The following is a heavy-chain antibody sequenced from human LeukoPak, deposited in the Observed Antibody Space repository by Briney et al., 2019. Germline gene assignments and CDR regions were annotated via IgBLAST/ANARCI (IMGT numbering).Heavy chain of an antibody. D-gene: IGHD6-13*01. Sequence: GGSLRLSCVASGFTLSNYYMNWVRQAPGKGLEWVSSINSSSSYIYYADSVKGRFTISRDNSKNSAFLQMNSLRAEDTAVYFCARDAVAVAGTPIDYWGQGTLVTVSS. J-gene: IGHJ4*02. CDR3: ARDAVAVAGTPIDY. V-gene: IGHV3-21*01. CDR1: GFTLSNYY. CDR2: INSSSSYI.